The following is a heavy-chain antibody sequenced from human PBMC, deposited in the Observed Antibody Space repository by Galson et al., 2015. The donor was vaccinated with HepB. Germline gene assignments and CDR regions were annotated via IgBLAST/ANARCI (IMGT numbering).Heavy chain of an antibody. D-gene: IGHD2-15*01. V-gene: IGHV4-34*01. Sequence: SETLSLTCAVYGGSFSGYYWSWIRQPPGKGLEWIGEINHSGSTNYNPSLKSRVTISVDTSKYQFSLKLSSVTAADTAVYYCARGELVVDPVSYYYYGMDVWGQGTTVTVSS. CDR2: INHSGST. CDR3: ARGELVVDPVSYYYYGMDV. J-gene: IGHJ6*02. CDR1: GGSFSGYY.